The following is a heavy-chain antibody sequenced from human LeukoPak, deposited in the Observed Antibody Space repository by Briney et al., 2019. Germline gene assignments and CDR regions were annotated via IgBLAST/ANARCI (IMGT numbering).Heavy chain of an antibody. D-gene: IGHD6-13*01. CDR3: AKPFTRSSSWAFDY. J-gene: IGHJ4*02. CDR2: ILGGAGST. CDR1: GFSFSSHG. Sequence: PGGSLRLSCAASGFSFSSHGMSWVRQAPGKGLEWVSGILGGAGSTYYADSVKGRFTISRDNSKNTLYLQMNSLRAEDTAVYYCAKPFTRSSSWAFDYWGQGTLVTVSS. V-gene: IGHV3-23*01.